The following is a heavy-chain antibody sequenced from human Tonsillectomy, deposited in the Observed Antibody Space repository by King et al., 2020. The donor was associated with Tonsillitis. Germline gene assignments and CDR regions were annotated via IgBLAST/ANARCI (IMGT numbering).Heavy chain of an antibody. Sequence: LQLQESGPGLVKPSETLSLTCTVSGGSISSSDYYWGWIRQPPGKGLEWIGTIYYSGSTYYNPSLKSRVTISADTSQNQLSLKLTSVTAADTAVYYCARAPLYWSSTSCYWGDFDYWDQGTLVTVSS. V-gene: IGHV4-39*07. CDR1: GGSISSSDYY. D-gene: IGHD2-2*01. J-gene: IGHJ4*02. CDR3: ARAPLYWSSTSCYWGDFDY. CDR2: IYYSGST.